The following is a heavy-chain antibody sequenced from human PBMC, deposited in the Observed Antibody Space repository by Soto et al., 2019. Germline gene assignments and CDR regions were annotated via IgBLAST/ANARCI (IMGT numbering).Heavy chain of an antibody. J-gene: IGHJ4*02. V-gene: IGHV1-3*01. D-gene: IGHD3-3*01. CDR1: GYTFTSYA. CDR2: INAGNGNT. CDR3: ARDYLAYYDFWSGPQTHQPDY. Sequence: GASVKVSCKASGYTFTSYAMHWVRQAPGQRIEWMGWINAGNGNTKYSQKFQGRVTITRDTSASTAYMELRSLRSDDTAVYYCARDYLAYYDFWSGPQTHQPDYWGQGTLVTVSS.